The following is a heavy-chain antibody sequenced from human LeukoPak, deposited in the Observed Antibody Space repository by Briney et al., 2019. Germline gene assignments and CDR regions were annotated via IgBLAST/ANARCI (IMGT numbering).Heavy chain of an antibody. J-gene: IGHJ4*02. Sequence: ASVIVSFTASGYTFTVYYMHWVRQAPGQGHEWMGWINTNSGGTNYPQTLQGRVTMTRDTSSSTASMDLSRLSSDATAPPYCARGPGAVGSSSSHFDDWGQGLLVTVSS. CDR1: GYTFTVYY. CDR2: INTNSGGT. D-gene: IGHD6-6*01. V-gene: IGHV1-2*02. CDR3: ARGPGAVGSSSSHFDD.